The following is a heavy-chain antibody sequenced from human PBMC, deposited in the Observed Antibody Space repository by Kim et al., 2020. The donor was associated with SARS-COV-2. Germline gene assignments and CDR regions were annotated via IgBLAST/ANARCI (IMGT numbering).Heavy chain of an antibody. D-gene: IGHD1-26*01. CDR2: IYYSGST. CDR1: GGSISSSSYY. J-gene: IGHJ4*02. CDR3: ARHLWGWELPRY. Sequence: SETLSLTCTVSGGSISSSSYYWGWIRQPPGKGLEWIGSIYYSGSTYYNPSLKSRVTISVDTSKNQFSLKLSSVTAADTAVYYCARHLWGWELPRYWGQGTLVTVSS. V-gene: IGHV4-39*01.